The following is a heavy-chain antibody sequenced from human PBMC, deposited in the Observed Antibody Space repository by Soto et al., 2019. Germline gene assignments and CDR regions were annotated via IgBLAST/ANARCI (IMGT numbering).Heavy chain of an antibody. Sequence: SETLSLTCTVSGGSISSSSYYWGWIRQPPGKGLEWIGYIYYSGSTNYNPSLKSRVTISVDTSKNQFSLKLSSVTAADTAVYYCASMTTFYFDYWGQGTLVTVSS. CDR2: IYYSGST. D-gene: IGHD4-17*01. CDR3: ASMTTFYFDY. V-gene: IGHV4-61*05. J-gene: IGHJ4*02. CDR1: GGSISSSSYY.